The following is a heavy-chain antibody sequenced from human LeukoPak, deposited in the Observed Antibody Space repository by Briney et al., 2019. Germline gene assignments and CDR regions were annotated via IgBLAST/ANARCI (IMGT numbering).Heavy chain of an antibody. D-gene: IGHD5-12*01. CDR3: ARVGAPISIHAMDV. CDR2: INPNSGGT. J-gene: IGHJ6*04. CDR1: GYTFTGYY. V-gene: IGHV1-2*02. Sequence: GASVKVTCKASGYTFTGYYMHWVRQAPGQGLEWMGWINPNSGGTNYAQKFQGRVTMTRDTSISTVYVELSGLRSDDTAVYYCARVGAPISIHAMDVWGEGTTVTVSS.